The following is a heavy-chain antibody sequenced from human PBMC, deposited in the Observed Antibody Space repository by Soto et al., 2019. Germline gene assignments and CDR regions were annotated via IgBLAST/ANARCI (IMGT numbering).Heavy chain of an antibody. Sequence: QITLKESGPPLVKPTQTLTLTCTFSGFSLASSGVGVGWVRQSPGKALEWLALIYWADHKRFNPSLKTRLAITKDTSRNQVVLTMTNMDPVDTGTYYCAHRPWGASDCFDYWGQGILVPVSS. V-gene: IGHV2-5*02. J-gene: IGHJ4*02. D-gene: IGHD3-16*01. CDR2: IYWADHK. CDR3: AHRPWGASDCFDY. CDR1: GFSLASSGVG.